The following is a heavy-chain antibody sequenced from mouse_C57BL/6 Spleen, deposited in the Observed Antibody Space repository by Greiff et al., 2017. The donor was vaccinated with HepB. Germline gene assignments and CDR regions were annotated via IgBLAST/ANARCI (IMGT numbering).Heavy chain of an antibody. CDR1: GYSITSGYY. CDR3: ARDEGTGYYYAMDY. Sequence: EVQLVESGPGLVKPSQSLSLTCSVTGYSITSGYYWNWIRQFPGNKLEWMGYISYDGSNNYNPSLKNRISITRDTSKNQFFLKLNSVTTEDTATYYCARDEGTGYYYAMDYWGQGTSVTVSS. V-gene: IGHV3-6*01. CDR2: ISYDGSN. D-gene: IGHD3-3*01. J-gene: IGHJ4*01.